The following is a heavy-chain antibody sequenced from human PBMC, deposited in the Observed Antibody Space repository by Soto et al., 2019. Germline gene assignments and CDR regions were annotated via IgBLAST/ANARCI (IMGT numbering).Heavy chain of an antibody. CDR1: GYTFTSYG. D-gene: IGHD6-19*01. Sequence: QVQLVQSGAEVKKPGASVKVSCKASGYTFTSYGISWVRQAPGQGLEWMGWISAYNGNTNYAQKLQGRGTMTTDTSTSXXYXELXSLRSDDTAVYYCARYRPHSSGWALNYYDYYGMDVWGQGTTVTVSS. V-gene: IGHV1-18*01. CDR3: ARYRPHSSGWALNYYDYYGMDV. CDR2: ISAYNGNT. J-gene: IGHJ6*02.